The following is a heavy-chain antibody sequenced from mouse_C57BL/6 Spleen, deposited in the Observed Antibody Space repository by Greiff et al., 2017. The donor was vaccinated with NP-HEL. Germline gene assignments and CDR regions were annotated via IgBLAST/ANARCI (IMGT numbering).Heavy chain of an antibody. Sequence: QVQLKQPGAELVKPGASVKLSCKASGYTFTSYWMHWVKQRPGQGLEWIGMIHPNSGSTNYNEKFKSKATLTVDKSSSTAYMQLSSLTSDDSAVYYCARRGTANYFDYWGQGTTLTVSS. CDR3: ARRGTANYFDY. V-gene: IGHV1-64*01. CDR2: IHPNSGST. J-gene: IGHJ2*01. D-gene: IGHD1-2*01. CDR1: GYTFTSYW.